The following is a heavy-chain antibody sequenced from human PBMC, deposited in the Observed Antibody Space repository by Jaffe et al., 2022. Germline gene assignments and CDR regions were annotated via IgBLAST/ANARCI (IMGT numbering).Heavy chain of an antibody. CDR3: AKDIYYDFWSGYGGFDP. V-gene: IGHV3-9*01. D-gene: IGHD3-3*01. J-gene: IGHJ5*02. Sequence: EVQLVESGGGLVQPGRSLRLSCAASGFTFDDYAMHWVRQAPGKGLEWVSGISWNSGSIGYADSVKGRFTISRDNAKNSLYLQMNSLRAEDTALYYCAKDIYYDFWSGYGGFDPWGQGTLVTVSS. CDR2: ISWNSGSI. CDR1: GFTFDDYA.